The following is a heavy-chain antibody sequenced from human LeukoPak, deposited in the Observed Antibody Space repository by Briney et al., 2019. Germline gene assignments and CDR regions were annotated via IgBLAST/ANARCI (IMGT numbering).Heavy chain of an antibody. J-gene: IGHJ4*02. CDR3: ARAYYCGGGSCKLEY. V-gene: IGHV5-51*01. D-gene: IGHD2-15*01. CDR2: IYPGGCDT. Sequence: GESLKISCQGSGYSFNSDWIAWVRQMPGKGLEWMGIIYPGGCDTRYSPSFQGQITISADKSINTAYLRWSIRKASDTAMYYCARAYYCGGGSCKLEYWGQGTLVTVSS. CDR1: GYSFNSDW.